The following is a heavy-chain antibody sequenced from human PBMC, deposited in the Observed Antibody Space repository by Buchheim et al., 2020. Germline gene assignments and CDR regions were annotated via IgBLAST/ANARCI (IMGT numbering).Heavy chain of an antibody. Sequence: EVQLLESGGGLVQPGGSLRLSCAASGFTFSSYAMSWVRQAPGKGLEWVSAISGSGGSTYYADSVKGRFTISRDNSQNTLYLQMNSLRAEDTAVYYCARAHYDFWSGYYMDFQHWGQGTL. J-gene: IGHJ1*01. CDR2: ISGSGGST. V-gene: IGHV3-23*01. D-gene: IGHD3-3*01. CDR1: GFTFSSYA. CDR3: ARAHYDFWSGYYMDFQH.